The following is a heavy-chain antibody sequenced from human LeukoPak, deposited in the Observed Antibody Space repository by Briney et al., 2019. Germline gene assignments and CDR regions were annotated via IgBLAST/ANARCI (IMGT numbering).Heavy chain of an antibody. CDR2: ISRNGDVT. V-gene: IGHV3-64*04. CDR1: GFTFNYYA. Sequence: GGSLRLSCSASGFTFNYYAIHWVRQAPGKGLEFVSAISRNGDVTYYADSVKGRFTVSRDNSKNTLYLQMNSLRAEDTAVYYCAKRQLGHIDYWGQGTLVIVSS. J-gene: IGHJ4*02. D-gene: IGHD6-6*01. CDR3: AKRQLGHIDY.